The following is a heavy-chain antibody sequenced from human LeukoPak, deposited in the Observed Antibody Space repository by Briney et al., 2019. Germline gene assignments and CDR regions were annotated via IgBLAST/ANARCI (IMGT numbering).Heavy chain of an antibody. CDR3: ARLSGILGATLDY. D-gene: IGHD1-26*01. J-gene: IGHJ4*02. CDR2: IYYSGST. Sequence: PSETLSLTCTVSGCSISSYYWSWIRQPPGKGLEWIGYIYYSGSTNYNPSLKSRVTISVDTSKNQFSLKLSSVTAADMAVYYCARLSGILGATLDYWGQGTLVTVSS. V-gene: IGHV4-59*01. CDR1: GCSISSYY.